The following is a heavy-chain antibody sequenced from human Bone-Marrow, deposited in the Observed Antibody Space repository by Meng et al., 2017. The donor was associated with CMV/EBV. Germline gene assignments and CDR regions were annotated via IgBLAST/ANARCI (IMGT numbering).Heavy chain of an antibody. Sequence: GESLKISCAASGFTFSSYAMSWVRQAPGKGLEWVSAISGSGGSTYYADSVKGRFTISRDNSKNTLYLQMNSLRAEDTAVYYCAKLSPIFGVVSLPRAGYGMDVWGQGTTVTVSS. CDR2: ISGSGGST. V-gene: IGHV3-23*01. CDR1: GFTFSSYA. J-gene: IGHJ6*02. D-gene: IGHD3-3*01. CDR3: AKLSPIFGVVSLPRAGYGMDV.